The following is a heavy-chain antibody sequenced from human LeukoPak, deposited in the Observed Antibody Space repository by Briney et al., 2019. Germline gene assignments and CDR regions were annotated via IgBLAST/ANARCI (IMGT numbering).Heavy chain of an antibody. CDR2: ISYDGSNK. V-gene: IGHV3-30*18. CDR1: GFTFSSYG. J-gene: IGHJ4*02. D-gene: IGHD1-7*01. CDR3: AKDHYNWNYPGDY. Sequence: GGSLRLSCAASGFTFSSYGMHWVRQAPGKGLEWVAVISYDGSNKYYADSVKGRSTISRDNSKNTLYLQMNSLRAEDTAVYYCAKDHYNWNYPGDYWGQGTLVTVSS.